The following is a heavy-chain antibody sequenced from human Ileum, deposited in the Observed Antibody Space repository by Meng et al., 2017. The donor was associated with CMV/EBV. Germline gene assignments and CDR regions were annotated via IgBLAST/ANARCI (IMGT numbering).Heavy chain of an antibody. V-gene: IGHV3-11*01. J-gene: IGHJ4*02. Sequence: LTVGCAGYGFPFGAYYLTWVRQAPGKGLEWVSYINGSGDIIYYADSVKGRFTISRDNAKSSLYLEINSLRAEDTAVYYCARGNYGFDYWGQGTLVTVSS. CDR1: GFPFGAYY. CDR3: ARGNYGFDY. CDR2: INGSGDII. D-gene: IGHD4-17*01.